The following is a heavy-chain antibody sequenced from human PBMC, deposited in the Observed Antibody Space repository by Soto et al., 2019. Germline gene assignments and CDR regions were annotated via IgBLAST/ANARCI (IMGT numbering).Heavy chain of an antibody. V-gene: IGHV4-39*01. Sequence: PSETLSVPWTFPDGSIATSPHYWGWIPQPPGKGLEWIVSMYYNGNMYYNPSLKSRVTISVDTSKNQFSLELRSVTAADTAVYYCARRKGYDSSPYYFDYWGQGTMVTVSS. CDR3: ARRKGYDSSPYYFDY. CDR2: MYYNGNM. J-gene: IGHJ4*02. CDR1: DGSIATSPHY. D-gene: IGHD3-22*01.